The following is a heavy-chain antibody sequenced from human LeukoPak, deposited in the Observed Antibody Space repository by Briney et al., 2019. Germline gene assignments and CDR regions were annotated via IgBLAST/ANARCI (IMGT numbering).Heavy chain of an antibody. Sequence: GGSLRLSCAASGFTFSNDWMHWVRQAPGKGLVWVSRINTDGGTTTYADSVKGRFTISRDNAKNTLYLQMHSLRVEDTAVYYCARGRGGSYRYWGQGTLVTVSS. CDR3: ARGRGGSYRY. CDR2: INTDGGTT. V-gene: IGHV3-74*01. CDR1: GFTFSNDW. D-gene: IGHD1-26*01. J-gene: IGHJ4*02.